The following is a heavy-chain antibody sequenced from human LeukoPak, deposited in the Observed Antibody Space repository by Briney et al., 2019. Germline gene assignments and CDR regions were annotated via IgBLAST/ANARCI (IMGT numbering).Heavy chain of an antibody. D-gene: IGHD2-15*01. CDR1: GGSISSYY. Sequence: SETLSLTCTVSGGSISSYYWSWIRQPPGKGLEWIGYIYFSGSTNYNPFLKSRVTISVDTSKNQFSLKLSSVTAADTAVYYCARGGWSLDYWGQGILVTVSS. CDR3: ARGGWSLDY. J-gene: IGHJ4*02. V-gene: IGHV4-59*01. CDR2: IYFSGST.